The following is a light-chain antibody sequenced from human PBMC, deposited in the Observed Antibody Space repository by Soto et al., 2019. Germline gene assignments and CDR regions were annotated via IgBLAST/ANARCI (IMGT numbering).Light chain of an antibody. CDR1: QSVSSSY. V-gene: IGKV3-20*01. Sequence: EIGLTQSPGTLSLSPGERATLSCRASQSVSSSYLAWYQQKPGQAPRLLIYGASSRATGIPDRFSGSGSGTDFTLTISRLEPEDFAVYYCQQYGSSPRGTFGQGTKLEIK. J-gene: IGKJ2*02. CDR3: QQYGSSPRGT. CDR2: GAS.